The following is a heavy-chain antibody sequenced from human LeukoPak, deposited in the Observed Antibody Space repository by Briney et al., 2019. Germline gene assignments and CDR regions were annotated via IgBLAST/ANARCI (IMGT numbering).Heavy chain of an antibody. Sequence: ASVKVSCKASGYTFTGYYMHWVRQAPGRGLEWMGWINPNSGGTNYAQKFQGRVTMTRDTSISTAYMELSRLRSDDTAVYYCARDRGSLDAFDIWGQGTMVTVSS. CDR1: GYTFTGYY. CDR3: ARDRGSLDAFDI. CDR2: INPNSGGT. J-gene: IGHJ3*02. D-gene: IGHD3-10*01. V-gene: IGHV1-2*02.